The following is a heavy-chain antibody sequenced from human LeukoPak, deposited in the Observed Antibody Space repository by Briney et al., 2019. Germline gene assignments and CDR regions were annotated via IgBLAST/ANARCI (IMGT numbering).Heavy chain of an antibody. CDR3: ARDAYYDILTGGFDP. V-gene: IGHV1-2*02. J-gene: IGHJ5*02. D-gene: IGHD3-9*01. CDR2: INPNSGGT. CDR1: GYTFTGYY. Sequence: ASVKVSCKASGYTFTGYYMHWVRQAPGQGLEWMGWINPNSGGTNYAQKFQGRVTMTRDTSISTAYMELSRLRSDDTAVYYCARDAYYDILTGGFDPWGQGTLVTDSS.